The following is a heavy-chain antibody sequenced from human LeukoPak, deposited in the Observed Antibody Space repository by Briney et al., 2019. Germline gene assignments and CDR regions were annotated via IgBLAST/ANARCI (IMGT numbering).Heavy chain of an antibody. D-gene: IGHD3-9*01. J-gene: IGHJ3*01. CDR1: GFTFGDYA. V-gene: IGHV3-9*01. Sequence: GGSLRPSCAASGFTFGDYAMHWVRQVPGKGLEWVSGIGRNSGYMAYVDSVKGRFTISRDNAESSVYLQMNSLRVDDTGLYYCTRDIDDVLTGDDAFDVWGQGTIVTVSS. CDR3: TRDIDDVLTGDDAFDV. CDR2: IGRNSGYM.